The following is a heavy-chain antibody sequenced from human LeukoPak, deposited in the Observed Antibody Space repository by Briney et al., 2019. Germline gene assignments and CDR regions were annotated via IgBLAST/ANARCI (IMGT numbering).Heavy chain of an antibody. CDR2: IRYTGSNK. Sequence: GRSLRLSCAASGFSFSNYGMHWVRQAPGKGLEWVAFIRYTGSNKYYADSVKGRFTISRDNSKNTLNLQMNGLRAEDTAVYYCATDGKLGYYDTSGFFPDYWGQGTLVTVSS. D-gene: IGHD3-22*01. CDR3: ATDGKLGYYDTSGFFPDY. J-gene: IGHJ4*02. V-gene: IGHV3-30*02. CDR1: GFSFSNYG.